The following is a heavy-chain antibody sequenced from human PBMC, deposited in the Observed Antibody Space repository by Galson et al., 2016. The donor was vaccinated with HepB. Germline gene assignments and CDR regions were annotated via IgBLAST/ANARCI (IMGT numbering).Heavy chain of an antibody. V-gene: IGHV3-11*06. D-gene: IGHD2-2*01. CDR1: GFTFSDSY. J-gene: IGHJ4*02. Sequence: SLRLSCAASGFTFSDSYMSWVRQAPGKGLEWVSYISDSSRYTNYATSVKGRFAISRDNAKNSLFLQMNSLRAEDTAVYYCVPYCGSSSCHLNTLDFWGQGTLVTVSS. CDR2: ISDSSRYT. CDR3: VPYCGSSSCHLNTLDF.